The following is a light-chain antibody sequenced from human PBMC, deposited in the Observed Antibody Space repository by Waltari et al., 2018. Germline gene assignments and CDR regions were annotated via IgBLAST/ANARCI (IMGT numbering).Light chain of an antibody. CDR1: ALPKKD. J-gene: IGLJ2*01. CDR2: EDI. V-gene: IGLV3-10*01. Sequence: SYEVTQPPSVSVSPRQTARITCSGAALPKKDAHRYQQKSGQARVLVIYEDIKRHSGIPERFSGSNSGTTATLTISGAQVGDEADDDCYSIYSSGSLEIFGGGTNLTVL. CDR3: YSIYSSGSLEI.